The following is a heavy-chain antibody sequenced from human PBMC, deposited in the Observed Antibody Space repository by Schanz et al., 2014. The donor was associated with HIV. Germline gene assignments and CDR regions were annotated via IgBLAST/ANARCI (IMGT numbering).Heavy chain of an antibody. CDR3: TKDAFRSGWFYFDS. CDR1: GFTFSNYA. J-gene: IGHJ4*02. Sequence: EVQLLQSGGGSVQPGGSLTLTCAASGFTFSNYAMRWIRQAPGQGLEWVSGISVSGGATYYADSVKGRFAISRDNSKNTLYLQMNSLRSDDTAVYYCTKDAFRSGWFYFDSWGQGTPVTVSS. V-gene: IGHV3-23*01. CDR2: ISVSGGAT. D-gene: IGHD6-19*01.